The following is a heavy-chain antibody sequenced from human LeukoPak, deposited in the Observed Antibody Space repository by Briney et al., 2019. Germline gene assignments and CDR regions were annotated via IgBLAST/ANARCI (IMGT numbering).Heavy chain of an antibody. CDR3: SKSLGYCSGGSCYSLAFVYFQH. J-gene: IGHJ1*01. V-gene: IGHV3-74*01. Sequence: PGGSLRLSCAASGFTFSSYWMHWVRQAPGKGLVWVSRIHSDGSSTNYADSLKGRFTISRDNAKNTLYLQMNSLRAEDTAVYYCSKSLGYCSGGSCYSLAFVYFQHWGQGTLVTVSS. CDR2: IHSDGSST. D-gene: IGHD2-15*01. CDR1: GFTFSSYW.